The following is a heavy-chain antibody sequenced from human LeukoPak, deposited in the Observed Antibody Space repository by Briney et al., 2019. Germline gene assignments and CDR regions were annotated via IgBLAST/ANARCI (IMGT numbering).Heavy chain of an antibody. Sequence: GASVKISCKASGYTFTSYNINWVRQATGQGIEWMGWMNPNSGNTGYAQKFQGRVTMTRNTSISTAYMELSSLRSEDTAVYYCARSPWGDYYYGMDVWGQGTTVSVSS. CDR3: ARSPWGDYYYGMDV. V-gene: IGHV1-8*01. CDR1: GYTFTSYN. D-gene: IGHD7-27*01. CDR2: MNPNSGNT. J-gene: IGHJ6*02.